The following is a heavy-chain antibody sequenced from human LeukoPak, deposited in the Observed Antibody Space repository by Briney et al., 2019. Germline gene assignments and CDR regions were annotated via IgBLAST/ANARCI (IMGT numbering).Heavy chain of an antibody. J-gene: IGHJ6*02. V-gene: IGHV3-30*02. Sequence: GGSLRLSCAASRFTFSSYGMHWVRQAPGKGLEWVAFIKYDGNNKFYADSVKGRFTISRDNSKNTLYLQVNSLRAEDTAVYYCAKDRIAAVGTPYYYYGMDVWGQGTTVTVSS. CDR1: RFTFSSYG. CDR3: AKDRIAAVGTPYYYYGMDV. CDR2: IKYDGNNK. D-gene: IGHD6-13*01.